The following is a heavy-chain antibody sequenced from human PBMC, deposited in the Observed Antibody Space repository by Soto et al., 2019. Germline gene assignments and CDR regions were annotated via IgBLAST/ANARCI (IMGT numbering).Heavy chain of an antibody. J-gene: IGHJ3*02. Sequence: QVQLVESWGGVVQPGRSLRLSCAASGFTFSSYGMHWVRQAPGKGLEWVAVISYDGSNKYYADSVKGRFTISRDNSKNTLYLQMNSLRAEDTDVYYCAKHGWLQEWFYAVDIWGQGTMVTVSS. CDR3: AKHGWLQEWFYAVDI. V-gene: IGHV3-30*18. CDR2: ISYDGSNK. CDR1: GFTFSSYG. D-gene: IGHD3-3*01.